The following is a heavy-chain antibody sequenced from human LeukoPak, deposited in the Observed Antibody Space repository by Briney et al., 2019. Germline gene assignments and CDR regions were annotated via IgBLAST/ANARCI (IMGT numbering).Heavy chain of an antibody. D-gene: IGHD4-17*01. J-gene: IGHJ4*02. CDR3: AKDASTVILHSDY. CDR1: GFTFSRFG. CDR2: LSYDGSNR. V-gene: IGHV3-30*18. Sequence: PGRSLRLSCADSGFTFSRFGMHWVRQAPGQGLEWVAVLSYDGSNRYYADSVKGRFTISRDNSKNTLYLQMNSLRAEDTAVYYCAKDASTVILHSDYWGQGTLVTVSS.